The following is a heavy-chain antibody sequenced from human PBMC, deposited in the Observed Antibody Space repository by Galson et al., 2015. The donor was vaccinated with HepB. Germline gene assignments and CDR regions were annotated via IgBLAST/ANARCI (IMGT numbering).Heavy chain of an antibody. V-gene: IGHV1-46*03. CDR3: ARDRGPRSDAFDI. CDR2: INPTTGGT. Sequence: SVKVSCKASGYTFTSYYMHWVRQAPGQGLEWMGLINPTTGGTKYVQSFQGRVTMTRDTSTSTLYMELSSLRSEDTAMYYCARDRGPRSDAFDIWGQGTLVTVSS. CDR1: GYTFTSYY. J-gene: IGHJ3*02. D-gene: IGHD3-10*01.